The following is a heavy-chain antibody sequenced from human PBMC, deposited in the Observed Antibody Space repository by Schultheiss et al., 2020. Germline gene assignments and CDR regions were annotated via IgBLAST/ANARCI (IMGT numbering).Heavy chain of an antibody. Sequence: SLRLSCAASGFTFSSYDMHWVRQFAGKGLEWVSGISWNSGSIGYADSVKGRFTISRDNSKDTLYLQMNSLRVEDTAVYYCTRGGAGSFDSWGQGTLVTVSS. V-gene: IGHV3-9*01. D-gene: IGHD4/OR15-4a*01. CDR3: TRGGAGSFDS. J-gene: IGHJ4*02. CDR2: ISWNSGSI. CDR1: GFTFSSYD.